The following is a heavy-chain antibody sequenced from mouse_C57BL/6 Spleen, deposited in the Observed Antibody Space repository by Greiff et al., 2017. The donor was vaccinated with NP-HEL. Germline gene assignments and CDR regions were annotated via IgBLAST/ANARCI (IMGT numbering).Heavy chain of an antibody. CDR2: IDPETGGT. Sequence: VQLQQSGAELVRPGASVTLSCKASGYTFTDYEMHWVKQTPVHGLEWIGAIDPETGGTAYNQKVKGKAILTADKSSSTAYMELRSLTSEDSAVYYCTRFYDGYYDHAMDYWGQGTSVTVSS. V-gene: IGHV1-15*01. CDR3: TRFYDGYYDHAMDY. CDR1: GYTFTDYE. J-gene: IGHJ4*01. D-gene: IGHD2-3*01.